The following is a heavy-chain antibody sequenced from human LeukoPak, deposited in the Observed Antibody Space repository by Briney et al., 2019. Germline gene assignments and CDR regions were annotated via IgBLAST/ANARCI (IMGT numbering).Heavy chain of an antibody. CDR1: GGSISSSSYY. V-gene: IGHV4-39*07. CDR2: IYYSGST. J-gene: IGHJ6*03. Sequence: SETLSLTCTVSGGSISSSSYYWGWIRQPPGKGLEWIGSIYYSGSTYYNPSLKSRVTISVDTPKNQFSLKLSSVTAADTAVYYCAVDTALDYYYYYMDVWGKGTTVTVSS. D-gene: IGHD5-18*01. CDR3: AVDTALDYYYYYMDV.